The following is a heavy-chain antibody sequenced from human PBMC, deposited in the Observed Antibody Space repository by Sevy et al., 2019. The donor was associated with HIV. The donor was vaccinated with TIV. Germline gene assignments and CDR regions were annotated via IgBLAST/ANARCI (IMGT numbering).Heavy chain of an antibody. Sequence: GGSLRLSCAASGFTFSSYAMQWVRQAPGKGLEWVAVISYDGSNKYYADSVKGRFTISRDNSKNTLYLQMNSLRAEDTAVYYCARDISGYSYGYNLGYWGQGTLVTVSS. CDR1: GFTFSSYA. CDR3: ARDISGYSYGYNLGY. J-gene: IGHJ4*02. CDR2: ISYDGSNK. D-gene: IGHD5-18*01. V-gene: IGHV3-30-3*01.